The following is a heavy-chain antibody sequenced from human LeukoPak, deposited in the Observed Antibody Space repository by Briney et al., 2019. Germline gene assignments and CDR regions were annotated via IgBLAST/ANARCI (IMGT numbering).Heavy chain of an antibody. CDR2: VSGSGDST. CDR3: ARIRDTALVIDY. D-gene: IGHD5-18*01. CDR1: GFTFSSYA. Sequence: PGGSLRLSCAASGFTFSSYAMSWVRQAPGKGLEWVSAVSGSGDSTDYADSVKGRFTISRGNSNNTLYLQMNSLRAEDTAVYYCARIRDTALVIDYWGQGTLVTVSS. V-gene: IGHV3-23*01. J-gene: IGHJ4*02.